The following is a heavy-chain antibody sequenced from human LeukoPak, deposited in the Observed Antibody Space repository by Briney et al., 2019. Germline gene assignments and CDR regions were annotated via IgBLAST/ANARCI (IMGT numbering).Heavy chain of an antibody. CDR2: IYYGGIT. CDR3: ARGAPGGNDYGDY. Sequence: SETLSLTCTLSGGSISSYYWTWIRQPPGKGLEWIGYIYYGGITNYNPSLKSRVTISVDTSKNQLSLKLSSVTAADTAVYYCARGAPGGNDYGDYWGQGTLVTVSS. V-gene: IGHV4-59*01. J-gene: IGHJ4*02. CDR1: GGSISSYY.